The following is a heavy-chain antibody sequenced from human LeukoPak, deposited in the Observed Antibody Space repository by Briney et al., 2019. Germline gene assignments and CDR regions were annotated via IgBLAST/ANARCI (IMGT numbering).Heavy chain of an antibody. CDR2: IRQDGSEK. CDR3: ATSLLPAPLYY. J-gene: IGHJ4*02. V-gene: IGHV3-7*01. Sequence: PGGSLRLSCAASGFTFSSYWMSWVRQAPGKGLEWVANIRQDGSEKYYVDSVKGRFTISRDNAKNSLYLQMNTLGAEDTAVYYCATSLLPAPLYYWGQGTLVTVSS. D-gene: IGHD3-10*01. CDR1: GFTFSSYW.